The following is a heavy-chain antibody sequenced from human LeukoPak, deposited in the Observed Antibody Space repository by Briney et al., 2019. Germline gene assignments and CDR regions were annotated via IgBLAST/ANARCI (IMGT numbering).Heavy chain of an antibody. D-gene: IGHD2-21*01. CDR3: ARVRGLFRYFDY. V-gene: IGHV4-30-4*01. J-gene: IGHJ4*02. CDR2: IYYSGST. Sequence: WIGYIYYSGSTYYNQSLKSRVIISLDTSKNQFSLKLSSVTAADTAVYYCARVRGLFRYFDYWGQGTLVTVSS.